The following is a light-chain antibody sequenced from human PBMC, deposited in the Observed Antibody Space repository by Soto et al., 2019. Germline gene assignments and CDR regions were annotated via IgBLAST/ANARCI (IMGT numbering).Light chain of an antibody. CDR3: QQYISYLYT. CDR1: QSISSY. V-gene: IGKV1-5*03. J-gene: IGKJ2*01. Sequence: DIQMTQSPSTLSASVGDRVTITCRASQSISSYLAWYQQKPGKAPKLLIYKASSLESGVPSRFSGSGSGTEFTHTISSLQPDDFATYYCQQYISYLYTFGQGTKLEMK. CDR2: KAS.